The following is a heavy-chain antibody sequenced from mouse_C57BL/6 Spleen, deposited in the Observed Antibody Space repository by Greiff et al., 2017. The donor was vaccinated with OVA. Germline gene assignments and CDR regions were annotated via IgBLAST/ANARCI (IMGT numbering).Heavy chain of an antibody. D-gene: IGHD3-1*01. V-gene: IGHV1-22*01. CDR2: INPNNGGT. CDR3: AREGYLYWYFDV. J-gene: IGHJ1*03. Sequence: EVQLQQSGPELVKPGASVKMSCKASGYTFTDYNMHWVKQSHGKSLEWIGYINPNNGGTSYNQKFKGKATLTVNKSSSTAYMELRSLTSEDSAVYYCAREGYLYWYFDVWGTGTTVTVSS. CDR1: GYTFTDYN.